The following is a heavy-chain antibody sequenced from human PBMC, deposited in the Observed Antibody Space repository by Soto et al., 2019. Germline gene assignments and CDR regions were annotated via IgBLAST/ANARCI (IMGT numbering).Heavy chain of an antibody. CDR3: ASGLAGRMDA. J-gene: IGHJ6*02. V-gene: IGHV1-69*02. D-gene: IGHD2-15*01. Sequence: QVQLVHSGAEVKKPGSSVRVSCKASGTIFSSYTISWVRQAPGQGLEWMGRIIPILGETNSAQKFQGRVTLTADKSTNTAYMQLNSLRLEDTALYYCASGLAGRMDACCQGTTVTVSS. CDR2: IIPILGET. CDR1: GTIFSSYT.